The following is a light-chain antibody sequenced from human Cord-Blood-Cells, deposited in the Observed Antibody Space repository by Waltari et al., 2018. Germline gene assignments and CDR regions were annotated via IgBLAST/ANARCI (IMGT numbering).Light chain of an antibody. J-gene: IGLJ2*01. Sequence: QSALTQPASVSWSPGQSITISCTATSSDVGSYNLVSWYQQHPGKAPNLMIYEVSKRPSGVSNRFSGSKSGNTASLTISGLQAEDEADYYCCSYAGSSTVVFGGGTKLTVL. CDR1: SSDVGSYNL. CDR2: EVS. CDR3: CSYAGSSTVV. V-gene: IGLV2-23*02.